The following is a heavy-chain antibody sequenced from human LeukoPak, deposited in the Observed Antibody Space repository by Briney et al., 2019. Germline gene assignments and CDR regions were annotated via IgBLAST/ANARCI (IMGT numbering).Heavy chain of an antibody. D-gene: IGHD2/OR15-2a*01. V-gene: IGHV2-5*02. CDR2: INWDNDE. CDR1: GFSLATGGVD. Sequence: DSGPTLVEPTEPLTLTCTFSGFSLATGGVDGGGIRQSPGKDLEWLILINWDNDERYSPSLRSRLTITKDPSKNPVVITMTYMEPVDTATYSCAPRLAGNSNGWVGGYFNYWGQGILVAVS. J-gene: IGHJ4*02. CDR3: APRLAGNSNGWVGGYFNY.